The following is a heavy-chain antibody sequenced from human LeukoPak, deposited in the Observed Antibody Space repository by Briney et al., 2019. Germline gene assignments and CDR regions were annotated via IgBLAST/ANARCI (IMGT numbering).Heavy chain of an antibody. J-gene: IGHJ5*02. D-gene: IGHD3-22*01. CDR3: ARVSYYPNWFDP. CDR2: IYYSGST. CDR1: GGSISSSSYY. Sequence: SETLSLTCTVSGGSISSSSYYWGWIRQPPGKGLEWIGSIYYSGSTYYNPSLKRRVTISVDTSKNQFSLKLSSVTAADTAVYYCARVSYYPNWFDPWGQGTLVTVSS. V-gene: IGHV4-39*07.